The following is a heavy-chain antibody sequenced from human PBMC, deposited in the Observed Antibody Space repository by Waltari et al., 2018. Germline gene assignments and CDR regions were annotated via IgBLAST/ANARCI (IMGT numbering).Heavy chain of an antibody. V-gene: IGHV3-11*06. CDR1: GFTFSDYY. Sequence: QVQLVESGGGLVKPGGSLRLSCSASGFTFSDYYMSWIRQAPGKGLEWVSYISSSSSYTNYADSVKGRFTISRDNAKNSLYLQMNSLRAEDTAVYYCARDPVWDNDYGVLNWFDPWGQGTLVTVSS. D-gene: IGHD4-17*01. CDR2: ISSSSSYT. CDR3: ARDPVWDNDYGVLNWFDP. J-gene: IGHJ5*02.